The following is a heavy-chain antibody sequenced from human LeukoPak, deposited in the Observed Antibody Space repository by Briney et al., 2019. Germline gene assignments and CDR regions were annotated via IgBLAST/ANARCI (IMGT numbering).Heavy chain of an antibody. CDR2: ISWNSGSI. CDR1: GFTFDDYA. J-gene: IGHJ6*04. Sequence: GGSLRLSCAASGFTFDDYAMHWVRQAPGKGLEWVLGISWNSGSIGYADSVKGRFTISRDNAKNSLYLQMNSLRAEDTALYYCAKDSRRYSSSFFELFGMDVWGKGTTVTISS. CDR3: AKDSRRYSSSFFELFGMDV. D-gene: IGHD6-13*01. V-gene: IGHV3-9*01.